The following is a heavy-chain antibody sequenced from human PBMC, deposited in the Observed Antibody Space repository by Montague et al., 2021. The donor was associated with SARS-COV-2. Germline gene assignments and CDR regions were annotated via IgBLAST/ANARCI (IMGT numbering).Heavy chain of an antibody. V-gene: IGHV4-4*07. D-gene: IGHD2/OR15-2a*01. CDR1: GASMSGYH. CDR3: ARGSEYYYHPFDY. J-gene: IGHJ4*01. Sequence: SETLSLTCTVSGASMSGYHWSWIRQPAGKALERIGRIYANGDTTXXPSXKSRLTMSVDTSERKFSLKMTSVSAATMAIYYCARGSEYYYHPFDYWGHGNLVTVSS. CDR2: IYANGDT.